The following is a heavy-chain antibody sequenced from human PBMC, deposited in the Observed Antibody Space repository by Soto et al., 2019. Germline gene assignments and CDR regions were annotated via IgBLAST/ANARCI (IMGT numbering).Heavy chain of an antibody. CDR1: GESVSSGSFY. J-gene: IGHJ6*02. CDR2: IYYTGRT. V-gene: IGHV4-61*03. Sequence: PSETLSLTCTVSGESVSSGSFYWSWIRQPPGKGLEWIGYIYYTGRTSYNPSLKSRVTISIDPSKNHFALNLTSVTAADTAVYYCARDALRGMEVWGQGTTVTVSS. CDR3: ARDALRGMEV.